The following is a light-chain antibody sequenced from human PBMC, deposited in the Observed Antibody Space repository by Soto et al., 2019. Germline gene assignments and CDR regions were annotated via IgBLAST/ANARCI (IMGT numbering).Light chain of an antibody. CDR3: QVWDSSTAVV. Sequence: SYELTQPLSVSVALGQTARITCGGNNIGSKNVHWYQQKPGQAPVLVIHRDNNRPSGSPERFSGSNSGNTATLTISTVQAGDEADYYCQVWDSSTAVVFGGGTKLTVL. CDR1: NIGSKN. V-gene: IGLV3-9*01. J-gene: IGLJ2*01. CDR2: RDN.